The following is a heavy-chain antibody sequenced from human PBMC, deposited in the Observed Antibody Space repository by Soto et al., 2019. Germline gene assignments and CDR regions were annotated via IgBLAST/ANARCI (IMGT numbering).Heavy chain of an antibody. D-gene: IGHD3-16*01. Sequence: SETLSLTCAVYGGSFSGYYWSWIRQPPGKGLEWIGEINHSGSTNYNPSLKSRITISVDTSKNQISQKLSSVTASDTAVYYCAKEGMRKRGWFDPWGQGTLVTVSS. CDR2: INHSGST. J-gene: IGHJ5*02. CDR3: AKEGMRKRGWFDP. V-gene: IGHV4-34*01. CDR1: GGSFSGYY.